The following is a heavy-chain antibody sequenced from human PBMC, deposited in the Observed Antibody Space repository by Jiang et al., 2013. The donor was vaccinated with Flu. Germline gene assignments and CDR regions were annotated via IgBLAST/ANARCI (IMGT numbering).Heavy chain of an antibody. Sequence: VQLLESGGGLVQPGGSLRLSCAASGFPFSTYAMNWVRQPPGKGLEWVSGISGSGGSTYYADSVKGRSAISRDNSKNTLYLLVNSLRAEDTAVYYCAKGDDFWSGYSQYYYYYMDVWGKGTTVTVSS. D-gene: IGHD3-3*01. CDR2: ISGSGGST. CDR3: AKGDDFWSGYSQYYYYYMDV. J-gene: IGHJ6*03. CDR1: GFPFSTYA. V-gene: IGHV3-23*01.